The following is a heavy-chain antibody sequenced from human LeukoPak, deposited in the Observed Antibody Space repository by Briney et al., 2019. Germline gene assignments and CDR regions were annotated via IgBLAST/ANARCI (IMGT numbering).Heavy chain of an antibody. CDR3: AKGVAYGSGSYPNGHFDY. CDR1: GFTFSSYA. V-gene: IGHV3-23*01. D-gene: IGHD3-10*01. CDR2: VSISGGRT. Sequence: GGSMRLACAACGFTFSSYAMSWVHQDPGKGLEWVSAVSISGGRTYYADSVKGRFAISRDDSKNTLSLQMNSLRAEDTAVYYCAKGVAYGSGSYPNGHFDYWGQGTLVTVSS. J-gene: IGHJ4*02.